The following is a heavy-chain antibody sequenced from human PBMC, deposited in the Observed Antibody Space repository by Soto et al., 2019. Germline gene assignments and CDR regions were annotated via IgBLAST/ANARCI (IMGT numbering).Heavy chain of an antibody. V-gene: IGHV1-69*13. CDR1: GGTFSSYA. D-gene: IGHD6-19*01. CDR3: ASSGWPPLGAFDI. Sequence: GASVKVSCKASGGTFSSYAISWVRQAPGQGLEWMGGIIPIFGTANYAQKFQGRVTITADESTSTAYMELSSLRSEDTAVYYCASSGWPPLGAFDIWGQGTMVTVS. CDR2: IIPIFGTA. J-gene: IGHJ3*02.